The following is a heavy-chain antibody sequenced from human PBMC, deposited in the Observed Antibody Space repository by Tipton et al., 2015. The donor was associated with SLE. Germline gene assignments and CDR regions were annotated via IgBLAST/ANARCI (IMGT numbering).Heavy chain of an antibody. CDR3: AKSDYDFLTGYVAFDI. Sequence: TLSLTCTVSGGSINSYYWSWIRQPPGKGLEWIGYIYYSGSTSYNPSLKSRVTISVDTSKSQFSLNVNSVTAADTAVYYCAKSDYDFLTGYVAFDIWGQGTLVTVSS. D-gene: IGHD3-9*01. V-gene: IGHV4-59*12. CDR2: IYYSGST. J-gene: IGHJ3*02. CDR1: GGSINSYY.